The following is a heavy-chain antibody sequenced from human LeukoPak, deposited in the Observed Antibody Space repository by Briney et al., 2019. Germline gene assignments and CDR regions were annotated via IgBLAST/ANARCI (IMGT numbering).Heavy chain of an antibody. CDR1: GYTFTSYG. J-gene: IGHJ4*02. Sequence: GASVKVSCTASGYTFTSYGISWVRQAPGQGLEWMGWISAYNGNTNYAQKLQGRVTMTTDTSTSTAYMELRSLRSDDTAVYYCAREDSSEQWLVLGYWGQGTLVTVSS. CDR3: AREDSSEQWLVLGY. CDR2: ISAYNGNT. V-gene: IGHV1-18*01. D-gene: IGHD6-19*01.